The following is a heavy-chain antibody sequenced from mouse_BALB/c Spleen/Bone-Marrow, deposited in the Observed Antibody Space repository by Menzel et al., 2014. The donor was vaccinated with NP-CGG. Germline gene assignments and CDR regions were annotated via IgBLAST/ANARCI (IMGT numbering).Heavy chain of an antibody. V-gene: IGHV1S81*02. Sequence: QVQLQQSGAELVKPGASVKLSCKASGYTFTSYYMYWVKQRPGQGLEWIGGINPNNGNTNFSETFKSKATLTVDKSSSTAYMQLSSLTSEDSAVYYCTRRDYWGQGPTLTVSS. J-gene: IGHJ2*01. CDR1: GYTFTSYY. CDR2: INPNNGNT. CDR3: TRRDY.